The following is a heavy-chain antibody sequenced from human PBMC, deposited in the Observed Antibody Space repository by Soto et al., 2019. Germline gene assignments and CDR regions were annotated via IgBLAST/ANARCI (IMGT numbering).Heavy chain of an antibody. CDR3: ARARIQQLVVWFDP. D-gene: IGHD6-13*01. Sequence: SETLSLTCAVYGGSFSGYYWSWIRQPPGKGLEWIGEINHSGSTNYNPSLKSRVTISVDTSKNQFSLKLSSVTAADTAVYYCARARIQQLVVWFDPWGQGTLVTVS. CDR1: GGSFSGYY. V-gene: IGHV4-34*01. J-gene: IGHJ5*02. CDR2: INHSGST.